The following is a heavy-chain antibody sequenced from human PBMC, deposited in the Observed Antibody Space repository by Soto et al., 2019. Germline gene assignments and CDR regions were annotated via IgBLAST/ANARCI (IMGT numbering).Heavy chain of an antibody. V-gene: IGHV1-69*13. CDR3: ARDKGYYDSSGYPPYYFDY. CDR2: IIPIFGTA. Sequence: SVKVSCKASGGTFSSYAISWLRQAPGQGLEWMGGIIPIFGTANYAQKFQGRVTITADESTSTAYMELSSLRSEDTAVYYCARDKGYYDSSGYPPYYFDYWGQGTLVTVSS. D-gene: IGHD3-22*01. CDR1: GGTFSSYA. J-gene: IGHJ4*02.